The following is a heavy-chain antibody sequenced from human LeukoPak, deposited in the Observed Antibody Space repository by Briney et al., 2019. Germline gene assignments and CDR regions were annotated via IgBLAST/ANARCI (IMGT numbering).Heavy chain of an antibody. D-gene: IGHD1-26*01. V-gene: IGHV3-15*01. CDR2: IKSKTKGETR. Sequence: GGSLRLSCSASGFTLSNAWMNWVRQAPGKGLEWVGLIKSKTKGETRDYAAPVKGRFTISRDDSDNTLYLQMNSLKNEETAVYYRTTDGVGVEGATYDNWGQGTLVSVSS. CDR3: TTDGVGVEGATYDN. J-gene: IGHJ4*02. CDR1: GFTLSNAW.